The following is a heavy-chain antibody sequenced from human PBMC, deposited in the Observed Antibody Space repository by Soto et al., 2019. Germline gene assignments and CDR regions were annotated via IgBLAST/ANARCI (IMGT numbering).Heavy chain of an antibody. CDR2: ISSSSSYI. CDR3: ARGGSSRYYYFYGMDV. D-gene: IGHD6-6*01. CDR1: GLTFSSYS. V-gene: IGHV3-21*01. J-gene: IGHJ6*02. Sequence: GSLRLSCAASGLTFSSYSMNWVRQAAGKGLEWVSSISSSSSYIYYADSVKGRFTISRDNAKNSLYLQMNSLRAEDTAVYYCARGGSSRYYYFYGMDVWGQGTTVTVSS.